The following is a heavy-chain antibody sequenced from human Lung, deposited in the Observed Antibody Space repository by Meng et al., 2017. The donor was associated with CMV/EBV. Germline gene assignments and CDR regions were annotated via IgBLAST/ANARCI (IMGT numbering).Heavy chain of an antibody. D-gene: IGHD5-24*01. CDR2: ISPYNGDT. CDR1: GYNFTRYG. V-gene: IGHV1-18*01. Sequence: SGYNFTRYGRNWVRQAHGQGLEWMGWISPYNGDTHYTQKFQGRVTMTTDTSTNTAYMELGSLRSDDTAMYFCARRKRDGYNYSLDLWGQGTLVTVSS. J-gene: IGHJ5*02. CDR3: ARRKRDGYNYSLDL.